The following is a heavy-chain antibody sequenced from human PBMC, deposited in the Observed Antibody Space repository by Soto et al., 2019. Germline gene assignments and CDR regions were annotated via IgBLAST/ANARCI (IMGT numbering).Heavy chain of an antibody. D-gene: IGHD2-21*02. V-gene: IGHV1-46*01. CDR3: ARGGHVVVVTAALDY. Sequence: QVQLMQSGAEVKKPGASVKVSCKASGDTFTAYYIHWVRQAPGQGLEWMGTVNPSGGHTTYAQHFLGRVTRTRDTSTSTVYMELTSLTSDDTDIYYCARGGHVVVVTAALDYWGQGTLVTVSS. CDR2: VNPSGGHT. CDR1: GDTFTAYY. J-gene: IGHJ4*02.